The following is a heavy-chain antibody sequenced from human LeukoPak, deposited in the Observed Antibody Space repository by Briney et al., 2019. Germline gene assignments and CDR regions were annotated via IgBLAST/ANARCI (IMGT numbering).Heavy chain of an antibody. CDR1: GFTVSSNS. Sequence: PGGSLRLSCVASGFTVSSNSNSWVRQPPGKGLEWVSIIYNSGTTYYTDSVKGRSTISRDNSKNTLYLQMNSLRPEDTAVYYCARGQYGGNSVFDYWGQGTLVTVSS. D-gene: IGHD4-23*01. V-gene: IGHV3-66*02. J-gene: IGHJ4*02. CDR3: ARGQYGGNSVFDY. CDR2: IYNSGTT.